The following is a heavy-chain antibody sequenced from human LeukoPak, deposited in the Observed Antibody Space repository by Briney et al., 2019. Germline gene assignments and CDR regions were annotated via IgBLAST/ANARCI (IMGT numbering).Heavy chain of an antibody. D-gene: IGHD1-26*01. CDR2: ISSSGSTI. J-gene: IGHJ5*02. V-gene: IGHV3-48*03. Sequence: VQPGGSLRLSCSASGFTFSSYKMNWVRQAPGKGLEWVSYISSSGSTIYYADSVKGRFTISRDNAKNSLSLQMNSLRAEDTAVYFCARDRNLVGPNNWFDPWGQGTLVTVSS. CDR3: ARDRNLVGPNNWFDP. CDR1: GFTFSSYK.